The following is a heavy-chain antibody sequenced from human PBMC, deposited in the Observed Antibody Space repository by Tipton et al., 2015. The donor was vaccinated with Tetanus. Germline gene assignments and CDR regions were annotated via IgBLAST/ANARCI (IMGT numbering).Heavy chain of an antibody. CDR2: THHSGNT. J-gene: IGHJ4*02. CDR3: ARANNDIPKKGPFDS. V-gene: IGHV4-59*01. CDR1: GASISSYY. Sequence: LSLTCSVSGASISSYYWNWIRQVPGKGLEWIGYTHHSGNTNYNPSLSGRVTTSVDTSKNQFSLKMSSVTAADTAVYYCARANNDIPKKGPFDSWGQGTLVIVSS. D-gene: IGHD1-1*01.